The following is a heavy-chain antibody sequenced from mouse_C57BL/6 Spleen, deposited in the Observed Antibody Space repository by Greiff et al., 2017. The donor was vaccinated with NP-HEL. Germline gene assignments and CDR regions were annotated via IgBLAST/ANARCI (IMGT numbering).Heavy chain of an antibody. CDR2: INPNNGGT. CDR3: ARKAYGSSLWYFDV. V-gene: IGHV1-18*01. J-gene: IGHJ1*03. CDR1: GYTFTDYN. D-gene: IGHD1-1*01. Sequence: VQLKESGPELVKPGASVKIPCKASGYTFTDYNMDWVKQSHGKSLEWIGDINPNNGGTIYNQKFKGKATLTVDKSSSTAYMELRSLTSEDTAVYYCARKAYGSSLWYFDVWGTGTTVTVSS.